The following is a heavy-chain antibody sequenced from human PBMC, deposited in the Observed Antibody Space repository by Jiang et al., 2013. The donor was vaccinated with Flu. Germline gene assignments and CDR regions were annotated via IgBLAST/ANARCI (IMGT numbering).Heavy chain of an antibody. D-gene: IGHD1-26*01. Sequence: KPSETLSLTCTVSGGSVSSGSYYWSWIRQPPGKGLEWIGYIYYSGSTNYNPSLKSRVTISVDTSKNQFSLKLSSVTAADTAVYYCARFSVGATTRFDGFDIWGQGTMVTVSS. J-gene: IGHJ3*02. CDR1: GGSVSSGSYY. CDR3: ARFSVGATTRFDGFDI. CDR2: IYYSGST. V-gene: IGHV4-61*01.